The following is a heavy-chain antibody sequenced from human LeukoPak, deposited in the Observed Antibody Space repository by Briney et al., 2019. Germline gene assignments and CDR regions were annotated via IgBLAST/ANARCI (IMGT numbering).Heavy chain of an antibody. Sequence: SETLSLTCTVSGGSISSYYWSWIRQPPGKGLEWIGYISNSGSTNNNPSLKSRLTMSIDTSKNQFSLRLNSVTAADTAVYYCARAGSGYSFDNWGQGNLVTVSS. D-gene: IGHD3-22*01. CDR3: ARAGSGYSFDN. V-gene: IGHV4-59*01. J-gene: IGHJ4*02. CDR1: GGSISSYY. CDR2: ISNSGST.